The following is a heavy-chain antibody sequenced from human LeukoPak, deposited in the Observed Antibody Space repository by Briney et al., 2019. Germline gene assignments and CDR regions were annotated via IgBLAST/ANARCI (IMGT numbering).Heavy chain of an antibody. V-gene: IGHV3-21*01. Sequence: GGSLRLSCAASGFTFSSYSMNWVRQAPGKGLEWVSSISKSGSYIYYADSVKGRFTISRDNAKNSLYLQMNSLRAEDTAVYYYANHLACGSTSCPPFDYWGQGTLVTVSS. D-gene: IGHD2-2*01. CDR1: GFTFSSYS. CDR2: ISKSGSYI. J-gene: IGHJ4*02. CDR3: ANHLACGSTSCPPFDY.